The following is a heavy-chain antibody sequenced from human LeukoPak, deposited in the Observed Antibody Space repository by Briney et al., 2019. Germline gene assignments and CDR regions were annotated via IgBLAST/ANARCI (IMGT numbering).Heavy chain of an antibody. J-gene: IGHJ5*02. CDR3: ARGPNYYGSGSYRTYNWFDP. D-gene: IGHD3-10*01. CDR2: IYYSGST. V-gene: IGHV4-39*01. Sequence: SETLSLTCTVSGGSISSSSYDWGWIRQPPGRGLEWIGSIYYSGSTYYNPSLKSRVTISVDTSKNQLSMKLSSVTAADTAVYYCARGPNYYGSGSYRTYNWFDPWGQGTPVTVPS. CDR1: GGSISSSSYD.